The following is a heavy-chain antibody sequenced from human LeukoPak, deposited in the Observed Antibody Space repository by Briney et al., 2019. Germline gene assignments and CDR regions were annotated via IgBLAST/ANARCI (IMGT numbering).Heavy chain of an antibody. D-gene: IGHD4-17*01. CDR2: IYHSGST. V-gene: IGHV4-4*02. J-gene: IGHJ3*02. CDR1: GGSISSSNW. Sequence: SETLSLTCAVSGGSISSSNWWNWVRQPPGKGLEWIGEIYHSGSTNCNPSLKSRVTISVDKAKNQFSLKLSSVTAADTAVYYCARLTTVISSGAFDIWGQGTMVTVSS. CDR3: ARLTTVISSGAFDI.